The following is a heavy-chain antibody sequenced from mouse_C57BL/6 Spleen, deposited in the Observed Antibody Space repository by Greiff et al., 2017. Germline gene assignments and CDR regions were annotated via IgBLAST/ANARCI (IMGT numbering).Heavy chain of an antibody. J-gene: IGHJ4*01. V-gene: IGHV1-55*01. Sequence: QVQLQQSGAELVKPGASVKMSCKASGYTFTSYWITWVKQRPGQGLEWIGDIYPGSGSTNYNEKFKSKATLTVDTSSSTAYMQLSSLTSEDSAVYYCERVGYSNANAMDYWGQGTSVTVSS. CDR3: ERVGYSNANAMDY. CDR2: IYPGSGST. D-gene: IGHD2-5*01. CDR1: GYTFTSYW.